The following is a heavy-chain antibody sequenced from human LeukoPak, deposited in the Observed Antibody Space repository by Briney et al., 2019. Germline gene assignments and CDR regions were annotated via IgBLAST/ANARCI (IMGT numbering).Heavy chain of an antibody. V-gene: IGHV3-23*01. CDR1: GFTFSSYA. CDR2: ISGSGGST. Sequence: QPGGSLRLSCAASGFTFSSYAMSWVRQAPGKGLEWVSTISGSGGSTFHADSVKGRFTVSRDNSKNKLYLQMNSLRAEDTAVYYCARKYYDSSAFDAFDIWGQGTMVTVSS. D-gene: IGHD3-22*01. CDR3: ARKYYDSSAFDAFDI. J-gene: IGHJ3*02.